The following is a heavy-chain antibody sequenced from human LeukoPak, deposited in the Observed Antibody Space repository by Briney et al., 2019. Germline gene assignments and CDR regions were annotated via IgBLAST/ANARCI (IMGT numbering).Heavy chain of an antibody. V-gene: IGHV1-18*01. Sequence: ASVKVSFKGSGFPFSSYGISWVRPAPGQGLAWVGWISPYNGNTNYAQKLQGRVTMTTDTSTSTAYMELRSLRSDDTAVYYCARALLNYYDSSGYYYGDYWGQGTLVTVSS. CDR1: GFPFSSYG. J-gene: IGHJ4*02. D-gene: IGHD3-22*01. CDR3: ARALLNYYDSSGYYYGDY. CDR2: ISPYNGNT.